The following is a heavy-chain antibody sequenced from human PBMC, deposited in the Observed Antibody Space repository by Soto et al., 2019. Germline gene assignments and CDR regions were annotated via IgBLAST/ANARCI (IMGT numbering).Heavy chain of an antibody. D-gene: IGHD4-17*01. Sequence: SGPTLVNPTETLTLTCTFSGFSLSSGRVGVSWIRQPPGKPLEWLAHFFSDVERSYSASMQSRLTLSTDISGSQVVLTMTNMDPVDTATYYCARMDGDFNYYALDVWGQGTTVTVSS. J-gene: IGHJ6*02. V-gene: IGHV2-26*01. CDR2: FFSDVER. CDR1: GFSLSSGRVG. CDR3: ARMDGDFNYYALDV.